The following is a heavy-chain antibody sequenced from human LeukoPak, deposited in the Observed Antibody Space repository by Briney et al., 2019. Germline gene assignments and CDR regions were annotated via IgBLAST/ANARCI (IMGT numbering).Heavy chain of an antibody. CDR1: GFTFSSYA. CDR3: ASDRRAYYDILTGSKGPNWFDP. J-gene: IGHJ5*02. V-gene: IGHV3-30*01. CDR2: ISYDGSNK. Sequence: GGSLRLSCAASGFTFSSYAMHWVRQAPGKGLEWVAVISYDGSNKYYADSVKGRFTISRDNSKNTLYLQMNSLRAEDTAVYYCASDRRAYYDILTGSKGPNWFDPWGQGTLVTVSS. D-gene: IGHD3-9*01.